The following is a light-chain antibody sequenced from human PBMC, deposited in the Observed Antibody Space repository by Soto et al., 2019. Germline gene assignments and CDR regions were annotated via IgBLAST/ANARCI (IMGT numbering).Light chain of an antibody. CDR3: QQYNNRPPWT. CDR1: QSVGSN. V-gene: IGKV3-15*01. J-gene: IGKJ1*01. Sequence: EIVMTQSPATLSVSPGERATLSCRASQSVGSNLAWYQQKPGQAPRLLMYGASTRATGVPARFSGSGSGAEFTLTISSLQSEDFAVYYCQQYNNRPPWTFGQGTKVEIE. CDR2: GAS.